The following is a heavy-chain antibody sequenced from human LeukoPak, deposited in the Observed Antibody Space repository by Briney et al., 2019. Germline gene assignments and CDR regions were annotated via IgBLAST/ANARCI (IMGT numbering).Heavy chain of an antibody. CDR2: IIPIFGTA. V-gene: IGHV1-69*05. CDR1: GGTFSSYA. J-gene: IGHJ4*02. CDR3: ARGVVVVPAAFGGYYFDY. Sequence: ASVKVSYKASGGTFSSYAISWVRQAPGQGLEWMGGIIPIFGTANYAQKFQGRVTITTDESTSTAYMELSSLRSEDTAVYYCARGVVVVPAAFGGYYFDYWGQGTLVTVSS. D-gene: IGHD2-2*01.